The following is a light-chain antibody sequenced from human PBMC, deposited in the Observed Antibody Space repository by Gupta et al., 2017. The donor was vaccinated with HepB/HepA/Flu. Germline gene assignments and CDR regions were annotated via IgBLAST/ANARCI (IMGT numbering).Light chain of an antibody. V-gene: IGKV3-20*01. Sequence: VLTHSPGTLSLSPGERATLSCRASQSVSSSYLAWYQQKPGQAPRLLIYGASSRATGIPDRFSGSGSGTDFTLTISRLEPEDFAVYYCQQHGSSPWTFGQGTKVEIK. CDR3: QQHGSSPWT. J-gene: IGKJ1*01. CDR2: GAS. CDR1: QSVSSSY.